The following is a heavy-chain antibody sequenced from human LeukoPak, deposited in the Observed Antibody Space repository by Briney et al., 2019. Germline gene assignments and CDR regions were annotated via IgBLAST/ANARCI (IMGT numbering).Heavy chain of an antibody. Sequence: PGRSLRLSCAASGFTFSSYGMHWVCQAPGKGLEWVAVIWYDGSNKYYADSVKGRFTISRDNSKNTLYLQMNSLRAEDTAVYYCAKDLKYSSSWYVRGFDYWGQGTLVTVSS. V-gene: IGHV3-33*06. CDR1: GFTFSSYG. CDR2: IWYDGSNK. CDR3: AKDLKYSSSWYVRGFDY. J-gene: IGHJ4*02. D-gene: IGHD6-13*01.